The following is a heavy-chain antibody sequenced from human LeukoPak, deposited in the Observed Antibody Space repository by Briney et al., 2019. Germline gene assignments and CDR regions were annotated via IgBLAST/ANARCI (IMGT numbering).Heavy chain of an antibody. CDR2: INHRGDT. V-gene: IGHV4-34*01. Sequence: SETLPLTCAVYGGSFSAYYWSWIRQSPGKGLEWIVEINHRGDTNYNPSIKSRVSISVDTSKNQFSLKVTSLTAADTAVYYCARGPTISETGYFDYWGQGTLVTVSS. D-gene: IGHD1-1*01. CDR3: ARGPTISETGYFDY. CDR1: GGSFSAYY. J-gene: IGHJ4*03.